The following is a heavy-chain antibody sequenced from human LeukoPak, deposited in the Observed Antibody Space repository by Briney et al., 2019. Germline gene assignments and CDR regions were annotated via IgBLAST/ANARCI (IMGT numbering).Heavy chain of an antibody. Sequence: PGGSLRLSCAASGFNFSNYAMSWVRQAPGKGLEWVSAITGSGGNTYYADSVKGRFTISRDNSKNTVFLQMNSLRAEDTAVYYCATWGDYDVLTGYYVSDYWGQGTLVTVSS. D-gene: IGHD3-9*01. V-gene: IGHV3-23*01. CDR3: ATWGDYDVLTGYYVSDY. CDR2: ITGSGGNT. CDR1: GFNFSNYA. J-gene: IGHJ4*02.